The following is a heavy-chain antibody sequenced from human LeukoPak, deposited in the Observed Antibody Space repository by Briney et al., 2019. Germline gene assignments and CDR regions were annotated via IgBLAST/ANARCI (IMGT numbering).Heavy chain of an antibody. D-gene: IGHD2-15*01. Sequence: SSETLSLTCTVSGGSISSSSYYWGWIRQPPGKGLEWIGSIYYSGSTYYNPSLKSRVTISVDTSKNQFSLKLSSVTAADTAAYYCARARYCSGGSCYPRYPYYYGMDVWGQGTTVTVSS. CDR1: GGSISSSSYY. V-gene: IGHV4-39*01. J-gene: IGHJ6*02. CDR3: ARARYCSGGSCYPRYPYYYGMDV. CDR2: IYYSGST.